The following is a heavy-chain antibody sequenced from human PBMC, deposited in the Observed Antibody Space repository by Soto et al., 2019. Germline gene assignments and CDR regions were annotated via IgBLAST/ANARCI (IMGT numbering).Heavy chain of an antibody. J-gene: IGHJ5*02. Sequence: SETLSLTCTVSGGSISSSSYYWGWIRHPPGKGLEWIGSIYYSGSTYYNPSLKSRVTISVDTSKNQFSLKLSSVTAADTAVYYCARERSSGWFDPWGQGTLVTVSS. V-gene: IGHV4-39*02. CDR3: ARERSSGWFDP. D-gene: IGHD6-25*01. CDR1: GGSISSSSYY. CDR2: IYYSGST.